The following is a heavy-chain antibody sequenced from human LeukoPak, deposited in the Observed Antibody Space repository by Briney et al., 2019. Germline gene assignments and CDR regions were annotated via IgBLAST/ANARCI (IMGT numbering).Heavy chain of an antibody. Sequence: GGSLRLSCAASGFTFSSYGMHWVRQAPGKGLEWVAFIRCDGSNKYYADSVKGRFTISRDNSKNTLYLQMNSLRAEDTAVYYCALNGGDYEIDYWGQGTLVTVSS. J-gene: IGHJ4*02. CDR3: ALNGGDYEIDY. D-gene: IGHD4-17*01. CDR1: GFTFSSYG. V-gene: IGHV3-30*02. CDR2: IRCDGSNK.